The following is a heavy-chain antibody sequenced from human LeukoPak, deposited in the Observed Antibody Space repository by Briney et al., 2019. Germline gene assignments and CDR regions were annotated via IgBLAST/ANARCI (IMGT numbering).Heavy chain of an antibody. CDR3: ARGGGYASPIGY. J-gene: IGHJ4*02. CDR1: GGSISSYY. CDR2: VYYSGST. D-gene: IGHD5-12*01. Sequence: PSETLSLTCTVSGGSISSYYWSWIRQPPGKGLEWIGYVYYSGSTNYNPSLRGRVTISVDTSKNQFSLKLSSVTAADTAVYYCARGGGYASPIGYWGQGALVTVSS. V-gene: IGHV4-59*01.